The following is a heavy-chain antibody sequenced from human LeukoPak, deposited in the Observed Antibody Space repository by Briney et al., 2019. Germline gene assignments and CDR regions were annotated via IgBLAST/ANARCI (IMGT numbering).Heavy chain of an antibody. J-gene: IGHJ6*03. V-gene: IGHV4-59*01. CDR3: ARAQMVRIGSVFHYYMDV. CDR1: GGSISTYY. CDR2: IYYSGST. D-gene: IGHD3-10*01. Sequence: SETLSLTCTVSGGSISTYYWTWIRQPPGKGLEWMGYIYYSGSTKYNPSLKSRGTISEDTSKTQFSLKVSSVIAADTAVYYCARAQMVRIGSVFHYYMDVWGKGTTVTVSS.